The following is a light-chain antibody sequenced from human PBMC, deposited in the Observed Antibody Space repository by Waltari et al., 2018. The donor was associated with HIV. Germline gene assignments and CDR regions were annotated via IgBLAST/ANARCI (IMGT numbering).Light chain of an antibody. V-gene: IGLV3-25*03. Sequence: SYELTQAPSVSVSPGQTAKITCSGDALSRHFVFWYHQKSGQVPRMMIFKDNERPSGIPARFSASNSGSSSTLTSSGVQAEDEADYYCQSGHNSDSIFGGGTKLTVL. CDR1: ALSRHF. J-gene: IGLJ2*01. CDR2: KDN. CDR3: QSGHNSDSI.